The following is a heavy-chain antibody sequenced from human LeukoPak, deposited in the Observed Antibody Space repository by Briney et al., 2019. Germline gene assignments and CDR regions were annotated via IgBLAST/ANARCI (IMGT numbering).Heavy chain of an antibody. CDR1: GFTFSSYE. CDR2: ISSSGSTI. V-gene: IGHV3-48*03. CDR3: ARDWRASSGCLGY. Sequence: GGCLRLSCAASGFTFSSYEMNWVRQAPGKGLEWVSYISSSGSTIYYADSVKGRLTISRDNAKNSLYLQMNSLRAEDTAVYYCARDWRASSGCLGYWGQGTLVTVSS. J-gene: IGHJ4*02. D-gene: IGHD6-19*01.